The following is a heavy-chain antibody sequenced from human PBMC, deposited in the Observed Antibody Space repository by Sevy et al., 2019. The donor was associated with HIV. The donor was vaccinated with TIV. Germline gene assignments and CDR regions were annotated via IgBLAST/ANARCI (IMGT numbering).Heavy chain of an antibody. D-gene: IGHD2-21*02. CDR3: ARGTAIYYFDY. J-gene: IGHJ4*02. CDR2: IKQDGSEK. CDR1: GFTFSSYW. Sequence: GGSLRLSCAASGFTFSSYWMSWVRQAPGKGLEWVANIKQDGSEKYYVYSVKGRFTISRDNAKNSLYLQMNSLRAEDTAVYYCARGTAIYYFDYWGQGTLVTVSS. V-gene: IGHV3-7*01.